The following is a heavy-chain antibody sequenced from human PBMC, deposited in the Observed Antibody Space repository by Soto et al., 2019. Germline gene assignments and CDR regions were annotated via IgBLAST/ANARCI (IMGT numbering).Heavy chain of an antibody. V-gene: IGHV1-18*01. Sequence: QVQLVQSGAEVKKPGASAKVSCKASGYKFISYGINWVRQAPGQGLEWMAWISTYNGHTNYAQKLQGRLTVTTDTSTSTVYMDLRSLTSDDTAVYYCARDRITMTDASDIWGQGTMVTVSS. CDR1: GYKFISYG. CDR2: ISTYNGHT. CDR3: ARDRITMTDASDI. D-gene: IGHD3-22*01. J-gene: IGHJ3*02.